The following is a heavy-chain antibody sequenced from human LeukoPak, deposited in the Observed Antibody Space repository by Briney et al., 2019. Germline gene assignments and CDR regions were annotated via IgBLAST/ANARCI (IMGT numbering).Heavy chain of an antibody. V-gene: IGHV3-30*18. D-gene: IGHD6-19*01. J-gene: IGHJ4*02. CDR2: ISYDGSNK. CDR3: AKVVPWLDPGFDY. CDR1: KFTYYLYG. Sequence: PGRSLRLSYAASKFTYYLYGMHWVRQAPGKGLEWVAVISYDGSNKYYADSVKGRFTISRDNSKNTLYLQINSLRPEDTAVYYCAKVVPWLDPGFDYWGQGTLVTVSS.